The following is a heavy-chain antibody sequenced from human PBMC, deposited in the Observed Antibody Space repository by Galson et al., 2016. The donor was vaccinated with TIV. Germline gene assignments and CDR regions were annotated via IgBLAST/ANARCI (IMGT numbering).Heavy chain of an antibody. CDR1: GFTFSSYD. V-gene: IGHV3-30*19. J-gene: IGHJ4*02. D-gene: IGHD5-12*01. CDR3: AREEASGHDPFRVTIGFEN. Sequence: SLRLSCAASGFTFSSYDMHWVRQAPGKGLEWVAIISYDGTIGTYADSVKGRFTISRDNSKNTLYLQMNSLRAEDTAVYYCAREEASGHDPFRVTIGFENWGQGTLVTVSS. CDR2: ISYDGTIG.